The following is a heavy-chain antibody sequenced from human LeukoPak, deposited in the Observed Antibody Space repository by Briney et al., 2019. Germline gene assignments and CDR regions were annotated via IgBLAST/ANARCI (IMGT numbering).Heavy chain of an antibody. D-gene: IGHD1-26*01. CDR1: GFTFSSFA. V-gene: IGHV3-64D*09. Sequence: GGSLRFSCSASGFTFSSFAMFWVRQAPGKGLEYVSGISSDGGRTNYADSVKARFTISRDSSKVTLYLQMTSLRPEDTAIYYCVKDPSGNYFYFDYWGQGTLVTVSS. CDR2: ISSDGGRT. J-gene: IGHJ4*02. CDR3: VKDPSGNYFYFDY.